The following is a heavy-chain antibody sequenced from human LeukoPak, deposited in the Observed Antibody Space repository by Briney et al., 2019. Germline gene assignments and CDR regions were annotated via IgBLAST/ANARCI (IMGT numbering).Heavy chain of an antibody. CDR2: IWYDGSNK. CDR3: AKAYYGSGSYIDY. CDR1: GFTFSSYG. J-gene: IGHJ4*02. D-gene: IGHD3-10*01. Sequence: GGSLRLSCAASGFTFSSYGMHWVRHAPGKGLEWVAVIWYDGSNKYYADSVKGRFTISRDNSKSTLYLQMNSLRAEDTAVYYCAKAYYGSGSYIDYWGQGTLVTVSS. V-gene: IGHV3-33*06.